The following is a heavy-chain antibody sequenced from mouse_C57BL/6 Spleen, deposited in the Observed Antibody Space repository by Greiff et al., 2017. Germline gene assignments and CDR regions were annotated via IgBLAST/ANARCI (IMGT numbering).Heavy chain of an antibody. J-gene: IGHJ3*01. Sequence: EVMLVESGGGLVKPGGSLKLSCAASGFTFSDYGMHWVRQAPEKGLEWVAYISSGSSTIYYADTVKGRFTISRDNATNALFLQMTSLRSEDTAMYCGARGTTVGGVAYWGQGTLVTVAA. V-gene: IGHV5-17*01. D-gene: IGHD1-1*01. CDR2: ISSGSSTI. CDR3: ARGTTVGGVAY. CDR1: GFTFSDYG.